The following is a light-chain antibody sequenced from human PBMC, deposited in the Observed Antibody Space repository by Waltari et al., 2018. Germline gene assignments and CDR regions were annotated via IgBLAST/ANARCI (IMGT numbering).Light chain of an antibody. Sequence: EIVLTQSPATLSLSPGERATLSCRARQSVSSYLAWYQQKPGQAPRLLIYDASNRATGIPARFSGSGSGTDFTLTISSLEPEDFAVYYCQQRSNWPPRTFGGGTKVEIK. CDR3: QQRSNWPPRT. CDR2: DAS. CDR1: QSVSSY. V-gene: IGKV3-11*01. J-gene: IGKJ4*01.